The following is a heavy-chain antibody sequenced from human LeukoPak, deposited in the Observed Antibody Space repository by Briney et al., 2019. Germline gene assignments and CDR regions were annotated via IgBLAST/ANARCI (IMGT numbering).Heavy chain of an antibody. CDR2: INSDGSST. J-gene: IGHJ4*02. Sequence: GGSLRLSCAASGFTFSSYWMHWVRQAPGKGLVWVSRINSDGSSTSYADSVKGRFTISRDNAKNSLFLQMNSLRAEDTAVYYCARDSSTYAGPPDYWGQGTLVAVSS. CDR1: GFTFSSYW. D-gene: IGHD2-2*01. CDR3: ARDSSTYAGPPDY. V-gene: IGHV3-74*01.